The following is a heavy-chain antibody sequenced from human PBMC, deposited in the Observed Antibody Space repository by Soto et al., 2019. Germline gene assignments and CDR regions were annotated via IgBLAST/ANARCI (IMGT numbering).Heavy chain of an antibody. V-gene: IGHV3-23*01. CDR1: EFTFSSYG. D-gene: IGHD1-20*01. CDR3: AKGIYGGITGCYKFGMDV. Sequence: PGGSLRLSCAASEFTFSSYGMNWVRQAPGKGLEWVSAISGSGGSTYYADSVKGRFSISRDNSKNTLYLEMNSLRAEDTAVYYCAKGIYGGITGCYKFGMDVWGQGTTVTVSS. J-gene: IGHJ6*02. CDR2: ISGSGGST.